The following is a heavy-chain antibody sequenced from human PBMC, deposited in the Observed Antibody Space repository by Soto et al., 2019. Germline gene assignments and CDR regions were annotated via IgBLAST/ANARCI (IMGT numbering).Heavy chain of an antibody. CDR3: ARDFGGYCISSTCYVDAFDI. V-gene: IGHV3-33*01. J-gene: IGHJ3*02. CDR2: IWYDGSNK. D-gene: IGHD2-2*01. CDR1: GFSFSNYG. Sequence: PGGSLRLSCAASGFSFSNYGMNWVRQAPGKGLEWVAVIWYDGSNKYYADSVKGRFTISRDNSKNTLYLQMNSLRAEDTAVYYCARDFGGYCISSTCYVDAFDIWGQGTMDTVSS.